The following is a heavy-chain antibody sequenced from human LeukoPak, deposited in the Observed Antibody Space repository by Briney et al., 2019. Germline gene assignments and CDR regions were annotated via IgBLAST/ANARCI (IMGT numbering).Heavy chain of an antibody. CDR3: ARLARDYYGSGSYYPGAPNWFDP. CDR2: IYPGDSDT. CDR1: GYSFTSYW. Sequence: KIGESLKISCKGSGYSFTSYWIGWVRQMPGKGPEWMGIIYPGDSDTRYSPSFQGQVTISADKSISTAYLQWSSLKASDTAMYYCARLARDYYGSGSYYPGAPNWFDPWGQGTLVTVSS. V-gene: IGHV5-51*01. D-gene: IGHD3-10*01. J-gene: IGHJ5*02.